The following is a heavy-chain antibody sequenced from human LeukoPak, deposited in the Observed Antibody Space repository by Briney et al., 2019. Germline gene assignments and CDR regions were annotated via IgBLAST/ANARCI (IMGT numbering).Heavy chain of an antibody. J-gene: IGHJ4*02. V-gene: IGHV1-18*01. Sequence: ASVKVSCKASGYTFTSYGISWVRQAPGQGLEWMGWISAYNGNTNYAQKLQGRVTMTTDTSTSTAYMELRSLRSDDTAVYYCARDGPTYDILTGYSRADYWGQGTLVTVSS. D-gene: IGHD3-9*01. CDR1: GYTFTSYG. CDR3: ARDGPTYDILTGYSRADY. CDR2: ISAYNGNT.